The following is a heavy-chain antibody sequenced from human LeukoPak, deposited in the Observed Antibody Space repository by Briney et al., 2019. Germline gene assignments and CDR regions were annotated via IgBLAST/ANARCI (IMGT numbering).Heavy chain of an antibody. V-gene: IGHV1-8*01. J-gene: IGHJ4*02. CDR3: ARDRPGYSYGSY. D-gene: IGHD5-18*01. CDR1: GYTFTSYD. Sequence: ASVKVSCKASGYTFTSYDINWVRQATGQGLEWMGWMNPNSGHTGYAQKFQGRVTITADKSTSTAYMELSSLRSEDTAVYYCARDRPGYSYGSYWGQGTLVTVSS. CDR2: MNPNSGHT.